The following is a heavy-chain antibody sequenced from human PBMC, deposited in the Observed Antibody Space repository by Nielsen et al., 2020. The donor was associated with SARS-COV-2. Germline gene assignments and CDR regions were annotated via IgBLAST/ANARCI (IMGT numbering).Heavy chain of an antibody. CDR2: ISSSSSYI. J-gene: IGHJ6*03. CDR3: ARSLGGPIYYYFYMDV. V-gene: IGHV3-21*01. D-gene: IGHD3-16*01. Sequence: GESLKISCAASGFTFSSYSMNWVRQAPGKGLEWVSSISSSSSYIYYADSVKGRFTISRDNAKKSLYLQMNSLRAEDTAVYYCARSLGGPIYYYFYMDVWGKGTTVTVSS. CDR1: GFTFSSYS.